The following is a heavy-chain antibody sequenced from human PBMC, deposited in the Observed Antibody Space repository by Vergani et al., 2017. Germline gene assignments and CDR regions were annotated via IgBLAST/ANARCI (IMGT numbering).Heavy chain of an antibody. Sequence: QVQLQESGPGLVKPSETLSLTCAVSGYSISSGYYWGWIRQPPGKGLEWMGGIIPIFGTANYAQKFQGRVTMTADESTSTAYMELSSLRSDDTAVYYCARVRSGYSGYLDYYYYGMDVWGQGTTVTVSS. CDR2: IIPIFGTA. J-gene: IGHJ6*02. V-gene: IGHV1-69*01. D-gene: IGHD5-12*01. CDR1: GYSISSGY. CDR3: ARVRSGYSGYLDYYYYGMDV.